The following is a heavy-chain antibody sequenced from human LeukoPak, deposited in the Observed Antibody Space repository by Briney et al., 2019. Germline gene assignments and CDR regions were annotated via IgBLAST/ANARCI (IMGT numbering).Heavy chain of an antibody. V-gene: IGHV4-30-4*01. Sequence: ASQTLSLTCTVSGGSISSGDYYWSWIRQPPGKGLEWIGYIYYSGSTYYNPSLKSRVTISVDTSKNQFSLKLSSVTAADTAVYYCARHIAAAALSDAFDIWGQGTMVTVSS. CDR1: GGSISSGDYY. CDR2: IYYSGST. J-gene: IGHJ3*02. CDR3: ARHIAAAALSDAFDI. D-gene: IGHD6-13*01.